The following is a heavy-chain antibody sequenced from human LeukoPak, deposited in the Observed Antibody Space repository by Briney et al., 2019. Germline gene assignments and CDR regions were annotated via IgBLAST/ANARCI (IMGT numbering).Heavy chain of an antibody. CDR1: GFTFSSYW. J-gene: IGHJ4*02. D-gene: IGHD5-12*01. V-gene: IGHV3-7*03. CDR3: ARDPGGPGSGYADRTLGFDY. Sequence: GGSLRLSCAASGFTFSSYWMSWVRQAPGKGLEWLANIKQDGSESYYVDSVKGRFTISRDNAKNSLYLQMNSLRAEDTAVYYCARDPGGPGSGYADRTLGFDYWGQGTLVTVSS. CDR2: IKQDGSES.